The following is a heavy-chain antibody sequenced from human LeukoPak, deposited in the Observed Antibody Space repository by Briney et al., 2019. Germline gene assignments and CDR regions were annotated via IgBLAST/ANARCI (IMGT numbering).Heavy chain of an antibody. D-gene: IGHD2-21*02. CDR2: ISHNGGST. CDR3: ARDSAIVVVTAPDY. J-gene: IGHJ4*02. V-gene: IGHV3-64*01. CDR1: GFTFSSYA. Sequence: GGSLRLSCAASGFTFSSYAMHWVRQAPGKGLEYVSTISHNGGSTYYANSVKGRFTISRDNSQNTLSLQMGSLRAEDMAVYYCARDSAIVVVTAPDYWGQGTLVTVSS.